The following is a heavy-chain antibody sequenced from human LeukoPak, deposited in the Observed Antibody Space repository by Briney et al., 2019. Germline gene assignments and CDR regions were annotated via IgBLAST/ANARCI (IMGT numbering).Heavy chain of an antibody. V-gene: IGHV3-11*01. D-gene: IGHD6-19*01. CDR1: GFTFSDYY. J-gene: IGHJ4*02. CDR3: ARQIAVSGLFDL. Sequence: GGSLTLSCAASGFTFSDYYMSWIRQAPGRGLEWISYISLSGSTTHYADSVKGRFTISRDNARNSLYLHMNSVRAEDTAVYYCARQIAVSGLFDLWGQGALVTVSS. CDR2: ISLSGSTT.